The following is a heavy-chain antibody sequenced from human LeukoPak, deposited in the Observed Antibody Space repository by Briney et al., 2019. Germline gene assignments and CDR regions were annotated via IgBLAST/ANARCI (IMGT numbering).Heavy chain of an antibody. V-gene: IGHV3-74*01. CDR2: INSDGSST. J-gene: IGHJ4*02. CDR3: ATLYGSGSYYED. D-gene: IGHD3-10*01. CDR1: GFTFSSYW. Sequence: GGSLRLSCAASGFTFSSYWMHWVRQAPGKGLVWVSRINSDGSSTSYADSVKGRFTISRDNAKNTLYLQTNSLRAEDTAVCYCATLYGSGSYYEDWGQGTLVTVSS.